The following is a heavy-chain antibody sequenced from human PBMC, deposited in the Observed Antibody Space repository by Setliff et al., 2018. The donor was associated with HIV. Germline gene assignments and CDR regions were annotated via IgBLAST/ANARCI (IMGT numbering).Heavy chain of an antibody. CDR3: ARGTTLNVVPDAFDI. J-gene: IGHJ3*02. Sequence: SETLSLTCTVSGGSISSYYWNWIRQPPGKGLEWIGHIYHAGNTYYNPSLKSRVTISVDTSKNQISLRLNSLTAADTALYYCARGTTLNVVPDAFDIWGQGTMVTVSS. V-gene: IGHV4-59*04. D-gene: IGHD4-17*01. CDR1: GGSISSYY. CDR2: IYHAGNT.